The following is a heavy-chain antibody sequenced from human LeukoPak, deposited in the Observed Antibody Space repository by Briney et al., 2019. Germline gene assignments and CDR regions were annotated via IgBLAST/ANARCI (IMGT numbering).Heavy chain of an antibody. Sequence: GGSLRLSCAASGFTFSDYYMSWIRQAPGKGLEWVSYISSSGSTIYCADSVKGRFTISRDNAKNSLYLQMNSLRAEDTAVYYCARDRGDGYSGLYYFDYWGQGTLVTVSS. CDR2: ISSSGSTI. CDR1: GFTFSDYY. J-gene: IGHJ4*02. D-gene: IGHD5-24*01. CDR3: ARDRGDGYSGLYYFDY. V-gene: IGHV3-11*01.